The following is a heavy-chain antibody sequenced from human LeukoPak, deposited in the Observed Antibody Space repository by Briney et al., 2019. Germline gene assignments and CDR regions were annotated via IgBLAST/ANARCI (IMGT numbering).Heavy chain of an antibody. CDR2: ISSSSRDI. D-gene: IGHD1-26*01. CDR3: VREAAATLFDY. J-gene: IGHJ4*02. CDR1: GFIFSSYT. Sequence: GGSLRLSCAASGFIFSSYTMNWVRQAPGKGLEWVAAISSSSRDIFYADSVKGRFTISRDNTQNSLSLQMNSLRAEDTAVYYCVREAAATLFDYWGQGTLVTVSS. V-gene: IGHV3-21*01.